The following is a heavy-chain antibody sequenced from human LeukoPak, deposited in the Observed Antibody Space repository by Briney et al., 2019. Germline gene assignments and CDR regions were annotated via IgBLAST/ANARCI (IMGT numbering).Heavy chain of an antibody. CDR1: GFTLSRSS. CDR3: AKLLGDVTTFDY. CDR2: IKEDGSVE. V-gene: IGHV3-7*01. J-gene: IGHJ4*02. D-gene: IGHD3-16*01. Sequence: PGGSLRLSCAGSGFTLSRSSMAWVGQAPGKGLEWVASIKEDGSVEYYMDPVKGRFTICRDNAEESLFLQMNSLRAEDTAAYYCAKLLGDVTTFDYWGQGTLVTVSS.